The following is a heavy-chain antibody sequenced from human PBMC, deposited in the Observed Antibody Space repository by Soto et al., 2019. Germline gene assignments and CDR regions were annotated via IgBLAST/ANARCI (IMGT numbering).Heavy chain of an antibody. CDR3: ASPIRITMVRGVLGYYYGMDV. CDR2: IYYSGST. D-gene: IGHD3-10*01. V-gene: IGHV4-39*01. CDR1: GGSISSSSYY. J-gene: IGHJ6*02. Sequence: LSLTCTVSGGSISSSSYYWGWIRQPPGKGLEWIGSIYYSGSTYYNPSLKSRVTISVDTSKNQFSLKLCSVTAADTAVYYCASPIRITMVRGVLGYYYGMDVWGQGTTVTVSS.